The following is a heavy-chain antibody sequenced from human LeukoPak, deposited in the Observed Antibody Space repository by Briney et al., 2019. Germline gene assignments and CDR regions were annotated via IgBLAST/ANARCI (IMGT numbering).Heavy chain of an antibody. J-gene: IGHJ4*02. D-gene: IGHD5-18*01. Sequence: ASVKVSCKASGYTFTSYGISWVRQAPGQGLEWMGWISAYNGNTNYARKLQGRVTMTTDTSTSTAYMELRSLRSDDTAGYYCAREGLNGYSYGTFDYWGQGTLVSVSS. V-gene: IGHV1-18*01. CDR2: ISAYNGNT. CDR3: AREGLNGYSYGTFDY. CDR1: GYTFTSYG.